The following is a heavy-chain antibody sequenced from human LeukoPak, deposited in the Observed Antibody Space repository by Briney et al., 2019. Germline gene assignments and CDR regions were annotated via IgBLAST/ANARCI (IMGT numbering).Heavy chain of an antibody. CDR3: ARGASGSGYVYCFDY. CDR1: GFTFSSYA. J-gene: IGHJ4*02. D-gene: IGHD3-22*01. CDR2: ISYDGSNK. Sequence: GGSLRLSCAASGFTFSSYAMHWVRQAPGKGLEWVAVISYDGSNKYYADSVKGRFTISRDNSKNTLYLQMNSLRAEDTAVYYCARGASGSGYVYCFDYWGQGTLVTVSS. V-gene: IGHV3-30-3*01.